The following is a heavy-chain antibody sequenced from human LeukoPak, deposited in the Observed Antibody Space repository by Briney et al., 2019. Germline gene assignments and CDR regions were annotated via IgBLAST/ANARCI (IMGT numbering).Heavy chain of an antibody. V-gene: IGHV4-59*08. J-gene: IGHJ4*02. D-gene: IGHD6-19*01. CDR1: GGSISSYY. Sequence: PSETLSLTCTVSGGSISSYYWSWIRQPPGKGLEWIGYIYYSGSTNYNPSLKSRVTISVDTSKNQFSLKLSSVTASDTAVYYCASSGLAVAGSYLSYSGQGPLVTVSS. CDR2: IYYSGST. CDR3: ASSGLAVAGSYLSY.